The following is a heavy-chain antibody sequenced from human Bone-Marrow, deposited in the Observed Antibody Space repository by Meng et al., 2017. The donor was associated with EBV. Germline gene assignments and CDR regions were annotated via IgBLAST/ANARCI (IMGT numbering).Heavy chain of an antibody. CDR1: GGSFSGYY. D-gene: IGHD3-16*01. Sequence: QVQLKQGGAGLLKPSETLSLTCAVYGGSFSGYYWSWIRQPPGKGLEWIGEIYHSGSTSYNPSLESRVTISVDKSKNQVSLKLSSVTAADTAVYYCAQRERWGLDPWGQGTLVTVSS. CDR2: IYHSGST. J-gene: IGHJ5*02. CDR3: AQRERWGLDP. V-gene: IGHV4-34*01.